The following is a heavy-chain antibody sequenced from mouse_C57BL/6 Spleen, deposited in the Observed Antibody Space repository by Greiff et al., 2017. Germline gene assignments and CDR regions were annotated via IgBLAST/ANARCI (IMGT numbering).Heavy chain of an antibody. Sequence: EVQLVESGPGLVKPSQSLSLTCSVTGYSITSGYYWNWIRQFPGNKLEWMGYISYDGSNNYNPSLKNRISITRDTSKNQFFLKLNSVTTEDTATYYCARAGVYYDYGNYAMDYWGQGTSVTVSS. CDR3: ARAGVYYDYGNYAMDY. V-gene: IGHV3-6*01. J-gene: IGHJ4*01. D-gene: IGHD2-4*01. CDR2: ISYDGSN. CDR1: GYSITSGYY.